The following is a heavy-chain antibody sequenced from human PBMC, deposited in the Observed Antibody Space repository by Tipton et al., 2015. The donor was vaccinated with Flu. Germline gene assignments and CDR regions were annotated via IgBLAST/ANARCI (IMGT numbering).Heavy chain of an antibody. Sequence: TLSLTCTVSGGSISSYYWSWIRQLAGKGLEWIGRIYTSGSTNYNPSLKSRVTMSVDTSKNQFSLKLSSVTAADTAVYYCARASLPPMVRGVIRYFDLWGRGTLVTVSS. CDR3: ARASLPPMVRGVIRYFDL. D-gene: IGHD3-10*01. J-gene: IGHJ2*01. CDR1: GGSISSYY. V-gene: IGHV4-4*07. CDR2: IYTSGST.